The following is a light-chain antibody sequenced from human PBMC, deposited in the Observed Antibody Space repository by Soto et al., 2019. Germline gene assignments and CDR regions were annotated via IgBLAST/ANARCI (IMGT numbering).Light chain of an antibody. CDR1: QAINNY. Sequence: DIQMTQSPSSLSASVGDRVTITCRASQAINNYLAWYQQKPGKVPTLLISAASTLQSGVPSRFSGSGYGTDCTLTISSLQPADVATYYCQKFNAVPTFGGGTKVEI. V-gene: IGKV1-27*01. CDR3: QKFNAVPT. J-gene: IGKJ4*01. CDR2: AAS.